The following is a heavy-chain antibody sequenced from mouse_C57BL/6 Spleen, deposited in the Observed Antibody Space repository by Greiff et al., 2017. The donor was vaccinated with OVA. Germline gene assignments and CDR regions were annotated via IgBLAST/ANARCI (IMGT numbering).Heavy chain of an antibody. CDR2: IDPETGGT. CDR1: GYTFTDYE. Sequence: QVQLQQSGAELVRPGASVTLSCKASGYTFTDYEMHWVKQTPVHGLEWIGAIDPETGGTAYNQKFKGKAILTADKSSSTAYMELRSLTSEDSAVYYCTRPRTGFYAMDYWGQGTSVTVSS. CDR3: TRPRTGFYAMDY. V-gene: IGHV1-15*01. D-gene: IGHD4-1*01. J-gene: IGHJ4*01.